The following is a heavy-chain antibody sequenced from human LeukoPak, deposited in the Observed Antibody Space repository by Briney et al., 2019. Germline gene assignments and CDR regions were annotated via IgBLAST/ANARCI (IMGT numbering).Heavy chain of an antibody. CDR1: GFTFTNHW. CDR3: TRDTGLTIFGPRFDY. Sequence: GGSLRLSCVVSGFTFTNHWMSWVRQAPGEGLEWVANIKQDGSEKYYVDSVEGRFTISRDNAKNSLYLQMNSLRVEDTAVYYCTRDTGLTIFGPRFDYWGQGTQVTVSS. J-gene: IGHJ4*02. V-gene: IGHV3-7*01. D-gene: IGHD3/OR15-3a*01. CDR2: IKQDGSEK.